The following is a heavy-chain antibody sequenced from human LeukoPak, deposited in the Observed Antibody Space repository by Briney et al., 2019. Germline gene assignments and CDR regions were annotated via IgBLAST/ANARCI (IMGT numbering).Heavy chain of an antibody. V-gene: IGHV3-21*01. Sequence: GGSLRLSCAASGFTFSSYSMNWVRQAPGKGLEWVSSISSSSSYIYYADSVKGRFTISRDNAKNSLYLQMNSLRAEDTAVYYCARSRERDPTPDYGGMDVWGKGTTVTVSS. D-gene: IGHD4-17*01. CDR3: ARSRERDPTPDYGGMDV. CDR1: GFTFSSYS. CDR2: ISSSSSYI. J-gene: IGHJ6*03.